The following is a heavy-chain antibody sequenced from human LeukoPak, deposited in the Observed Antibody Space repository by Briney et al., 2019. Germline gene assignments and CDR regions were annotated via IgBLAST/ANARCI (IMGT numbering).Heavy chain of an antibody. D-gene: IGHD3-16*01. J-gene: IGHJ4*02. CDR2: ISAYNGNT. CDR1: GYTFTSYG. Sequence: ASVKVSCKASGYTFTSYGISWVRQAPGQGLEWMGWISAYNGNTNYAQKLQGRVTMTRDTSTSTVYMELSSLRSKDTALYYCARSSRLGGFDYWGQGTLVTVSS. V-gene: IGHV1-18*01. CDR3: ARSSRLGGFDY.